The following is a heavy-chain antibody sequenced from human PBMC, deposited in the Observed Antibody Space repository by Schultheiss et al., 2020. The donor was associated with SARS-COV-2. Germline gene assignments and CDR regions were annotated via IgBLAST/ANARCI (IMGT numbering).Heavy chain of an antibody. D-gene: IGHD4-11*01. CDR1: GGSFSGYY. J-gene: IGHJ6*02. V-gene: IGHV4-59*12. CDR3: ARDNYDYYYYGMDV. Sequence: SETLSLTCAVYGGSFSGYYWSWIRQPPGKGLEWIGSIIYSGSTNYNPSLKSGVTMSVDTSKNQFSLKLSSVTAADTAVYYCARDNYDYYYYGMDVWGQGTTVTVSS. CDR2: IIYSGST.